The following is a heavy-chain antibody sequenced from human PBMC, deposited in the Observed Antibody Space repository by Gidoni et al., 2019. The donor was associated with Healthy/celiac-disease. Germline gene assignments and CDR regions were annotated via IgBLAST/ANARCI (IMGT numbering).Heavy chain of an antibody. CDR2: IIPIFGTA. Sequence: VQLVHSGAEVKKPGFPVKVSCKASGGTFSSYAISWVRQAHGQGLEWMGGIIPIFGTANYAQKFQGRVTITADESTSTAYMEMSSLGSEDTAVYYCARGYSYGPDYWGQGTLVTVSS. J-gene: IGHJ4*02. V-gene: IGHV1-69*01. CDR3: ARGYSYGPDY. CDR1: GGTFSSYA. D-gene: IGHD5-18*01.